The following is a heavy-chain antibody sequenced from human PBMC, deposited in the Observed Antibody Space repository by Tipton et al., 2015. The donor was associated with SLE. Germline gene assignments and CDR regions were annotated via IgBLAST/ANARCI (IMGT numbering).Heavy chain of an antibody. CDR2: VFRSGST. J-gene: IGHJ4*02. CDR1: GDSISGGTYY. CDR3: ARRRGASGLFDS. V-gene: IGHV4-61*09. Sequence: TLSLTCTVSGDSISGGTYYWTWIRQPAGKGLEWIGYVFRSGSTQYNASLKSRVTISVDTSKSQFSLKLTSVTAADTAVYYCARRRGASGLFDSWGQGILVTVSS.